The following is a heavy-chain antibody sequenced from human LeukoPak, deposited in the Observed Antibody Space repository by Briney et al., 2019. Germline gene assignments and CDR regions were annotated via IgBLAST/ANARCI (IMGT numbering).Heavy chain of an antibody. CDR2: IYSGGST. D-gene: IGHD3-10*01. V-gene: IGHV3-66*01. CDR1: GFTVSSNY. Sequence: GGSLRLSCAASGFTVSSNYMSWVRQAPGKGLEWVSVIYSGGSTYYADSVKGRFTISRDNSKNTLYLQMNSLRAEDTAVYYCASRRYYYGSGSSFMDVWGQGTTVTVSS. J-gene: IGHJ6*02. CDR3: ASRRYYYGSGSSFMDV.